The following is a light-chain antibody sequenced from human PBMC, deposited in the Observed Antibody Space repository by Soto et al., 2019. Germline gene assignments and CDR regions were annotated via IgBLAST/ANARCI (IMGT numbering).Light chain of an antibody. CDR1: SRQSSYA. V-gene: IGLV4-69*01. CDR2: VNSDGSH. Sequence: QSVLTQSPSASASLGASVKLTCTLSSRQSSYAIAWHQQQPEKGPRYLMKVNSDGSHSKGDGIPDRFSGSSSGAERYLTISSLQSEDEADYYCQTWGTGVVIFGGGTKVTVL. CDR3: QTWGTGVVI. J-gene: IGLJ2*01.